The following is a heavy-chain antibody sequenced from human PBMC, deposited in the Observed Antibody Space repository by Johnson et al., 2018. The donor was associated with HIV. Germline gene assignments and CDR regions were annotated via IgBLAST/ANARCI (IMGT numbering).Heavy chain of an antibody. Sequence: QVHLVESGGGVVQPGRSLRLSCAASGFTFSSYGMHWVRQAPGKGLEWVAVIWYDGTNEFYADSVKDRFTVSRDSSKNTLFLQMNSLRAEDTAVYFCAMVHIAARWSDAFDIWGQGTMVTVSS. CDR2: IWYDGTNE. D-gene: IGHD6-6*01. V-gene: IGHV3-33*01. J-gene: IGHJ3*02. CDR1: GFTFSSYG. CDR3: AMVHIAARWSDAFDI.